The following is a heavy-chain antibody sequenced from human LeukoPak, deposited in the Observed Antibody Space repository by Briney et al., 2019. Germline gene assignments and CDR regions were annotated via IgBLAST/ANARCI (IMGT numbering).Heavy chain of an antibody. V-gene: IGHV1-46*01. CDR3: ARDFQTYYYGSGSQLPDY. CDR1: GYTFTSDY. D-gene: IGHD3-10*01. Sequence: ASVKVSCKASGYTFTSDYMHWVRQAPGQGLEWMGILNPSGGSTSYPQKFQGRVTMTRDTSTSTVYMELSSLRSEDTAVYYCARDFQTYYYGSGSQLPDYWGQGTLVTVSS. CDR2: LNPSGGST. J-gene: IGHJ4*02.